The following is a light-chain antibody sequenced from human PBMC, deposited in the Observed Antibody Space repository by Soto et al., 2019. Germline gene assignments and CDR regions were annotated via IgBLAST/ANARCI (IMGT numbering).Light chain of an antibody. CDR2: ATS. Sequence: EVVMTQSPATLSVSPVERATLSCMASQSVSSNLAWYQQKPGQTPRLLIYATSTRATGIPARFSGSGSGTEFTLTISSLQSEDFAVYYCQQRSNWPPTFGQGTKVDIK. J-gene: IGKJ1*01. V-gene: IGKV3-15*01. CDR1: QSVSSN. CDR3: QQRSNWPPT.